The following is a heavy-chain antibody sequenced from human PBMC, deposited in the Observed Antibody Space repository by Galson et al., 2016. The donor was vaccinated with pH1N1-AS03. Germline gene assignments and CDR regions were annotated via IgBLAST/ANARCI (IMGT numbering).Heavy chain of an antibody. Sequence: SLRLSCAASGFTFSTLWMTWVRQAPGKGLEWVANIKQDGSEKYYVDSVKGRFTISRDNAKNSLYLQMNSLRAEDTAVYYCARDSGYCRSTCCRGDAFDIWGQGTMVTVSS. CDR1: GFTFSTLW. CDR3: ARDSGYCRSTCCRGDAFDI. D-gene: IGHD2-2*01. CDR2: IKQDGSEK. V-gene: IGHV3-7*03. J-gene: IGHJ3*02.